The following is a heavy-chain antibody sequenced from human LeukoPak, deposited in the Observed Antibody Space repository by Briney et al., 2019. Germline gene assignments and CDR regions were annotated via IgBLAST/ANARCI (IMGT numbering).Heavy chain of an antibody. D-gene: IGHD3-16*02. V-gene: IGHV3-23*01. CDR2: IISNGGIT. J-gene: IGHJ4*02. CDR1: GFTFNNYA. Sequence: GGSLRLSCAASGFTFNNYAMSWVRQAPGKGLEWVSSIISNGGITYYADSVKGRFTVSRDNSKNTLYLQMNSLRAEDTAVYYCARHRTASDYWGQGTLVTVSS. CDR3: ARHRTASDY.